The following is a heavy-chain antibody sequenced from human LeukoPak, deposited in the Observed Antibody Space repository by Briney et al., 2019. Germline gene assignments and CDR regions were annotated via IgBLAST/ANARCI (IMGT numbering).Heavy chain of an antibody. J-gene: IGHJ6*02. CDR1: GFAVSSNY. CDR2: ISSSSSTI. V-gene: IGHV3-48*01. CDR3: ARRYGMDV. Sequence: PGGSLRLSCTASGFAVSSNYMSWVRQAPGKGLEWVSYISSSSSTIYYADSVKGRFTISRDKAKNSLYLQMNSLRAEDTAVYYCARRYGMDVWGQGTTVTVSS.